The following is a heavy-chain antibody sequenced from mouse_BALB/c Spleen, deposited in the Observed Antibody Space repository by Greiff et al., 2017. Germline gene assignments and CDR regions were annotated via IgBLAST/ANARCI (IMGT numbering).Heavy chain of an antibody. J-gene: IGHJ4*01. CDR3: ARQYYYGDYAMDY. V-gene: IGHV2-6-2*01. CDR1: GFSLTSYG. CDR2: IWSDGST. Sequence: VKLVESGPDLVAPSQSLSITCTVSGFSLTSYGVHWVRQPPGKGLEWLVVIWSDGSTTYNSALKSRLSISKDNSKSQVFLKMNSLQTDDTAMYYCARQYYYGDYAMDYWGQGTSVTVSS. D-gene: IGHD1-1*01.